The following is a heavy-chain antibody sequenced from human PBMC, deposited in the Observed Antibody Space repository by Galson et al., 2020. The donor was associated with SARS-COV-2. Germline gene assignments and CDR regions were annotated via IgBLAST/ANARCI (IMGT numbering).Heavy chain of an antibody. J-gene: IGHJ6*02. D-gene: IGHD1-1*01. Sequence: ASVKVSCKASGYTFSNFGISWVRQAPGQGLEWMGWINAHNGNTKYAPKLQGRVTMTTDTSTSTAYVELRSLRSDDTAVYYCARDSGTGEYYYYYLGMDVWGQGTTVTVSS. CDR2: INAHNGNT. CDR3: ARDSGTGEYYYYYLGMDV. V-gene: IGHV1-18*01. CDR1: GYTFSNFG.